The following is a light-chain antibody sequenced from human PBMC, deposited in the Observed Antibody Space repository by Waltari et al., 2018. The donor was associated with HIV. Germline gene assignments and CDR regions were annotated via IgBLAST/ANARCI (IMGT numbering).Light chain of an antibody. CDR3: CSYAGTSPYV. J-gene: IGLJ1*01. CDR1: SSDIGSYNL. CDR2: EVS. Sequence: QSALTQPASVSGSPGQSITISCTGTSSDIGSYNLFSWYQQHPGKAPKLMIYEVSKRPSGVSNRFSASKSGNTASLTISGLQAEDEADYYCCSYAGTSPYVFGTGTKVTVL. V-gene: IGLV2-23*02.